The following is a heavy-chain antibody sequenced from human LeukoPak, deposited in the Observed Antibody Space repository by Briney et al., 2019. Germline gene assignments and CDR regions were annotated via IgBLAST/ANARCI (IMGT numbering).Heavy chain of an antibody. Sequence: ASVKVSCKASGYTFTSHYVHWVQQAPGQGLEWMGTINPSDGRATYAQRFQGRVTMTSDTSTATGYMELRSLISEDTAVYYCVKGGEMANDYWGQGTLVTVSS. CDR3: VKGGEMANDY. V-gene: IGHV1-46*01. CDR2: INPSDGRA. CDR1: GYTFTSHY. J-gene: IGHJ4*02. D-gene: IGHD5-24*01.